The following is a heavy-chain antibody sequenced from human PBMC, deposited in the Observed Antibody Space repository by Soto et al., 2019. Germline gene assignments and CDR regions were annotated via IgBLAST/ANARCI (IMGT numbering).Heavy chain of an antibody. V-gene: IGHV4-30-4*01. D-gene: IGHD3-22*01. CDR2: IYYSGST. CDR3: ATLGIVVVTHAFDI. J-gene: IGHJ3*02. CDR1: GGSISSGDYY. Sequence: QVQLQEAGPGLVKPSQTLSLTCTVSGGSISSGDYYWSWIRQPPGKGLEWIGYIYYSGSTYYNPSLKSRVTTSVDTSKNQFSLKLSSVTAADTAVYYCATLGIVVVTHAFDIWGQGTMVTVSS.